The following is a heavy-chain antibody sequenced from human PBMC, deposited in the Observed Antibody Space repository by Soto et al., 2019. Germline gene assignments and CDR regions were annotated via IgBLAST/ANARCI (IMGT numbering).Heavy chain of an antibody. CDR1: GYKFTNNW. V-gene: IGHV5-51*01. CDR2: IYPADSDT. D-gene: IGHD2-15*01. J-gene: IGHJ5*02. CDR3: ARFYGGRIDP. Sequence: XXSLKLSCQGSGYKFTNNWIVWVRQMPGKGLEWMGIIYPADSDTRYSPSFQGQVTISADKSITTAYLQWSSLRASDTAMYYCARFYGGRIDPWGQGTLVTVSS.